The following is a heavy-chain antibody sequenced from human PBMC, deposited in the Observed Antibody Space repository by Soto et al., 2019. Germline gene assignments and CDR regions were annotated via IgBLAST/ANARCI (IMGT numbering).Heavy chain of an antibody. Sequence: EVQLVESGGGLIQPGGSLRLSCAVSGFTVSNNYMSWVRQAPGKGLEGVSVIYSGGYTAYGDSVKGRFTISRDNSKNQLNLQMNGLRAGARAVYYGSPHAGGGGYWGQGTLVTVSS. V-gene: IGHV3-53*01. CDR2: IYSGGYT. J-gene: IGHJ4*02. CDR3: SPHAGGGGY. D-gene: IGHD3-10*01. CDR1: GFTVSNNY.